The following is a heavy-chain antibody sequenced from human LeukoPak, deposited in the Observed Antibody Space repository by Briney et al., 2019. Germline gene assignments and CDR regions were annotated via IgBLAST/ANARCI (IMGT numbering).Heavy chain of an antibody. V-gene: IGHV3-30*02. CDR2: IRYDGSNK. CDR1: GFTFSSYG. J-gene: IGHJ4*02. Sequence: PGGSLRLSCAASGFTFSSYGMHWVRQAPGKGLEWVAFIRYDGSNKYYADSVKGRFTISRDNSKNTLYLQMNSLRAEDTAVYYCAKDFGSSSRPFDYWGQGTLVTVSS. D-gene: IGHD6-13*01. CDR3: AKDFGSSSRPFDY.